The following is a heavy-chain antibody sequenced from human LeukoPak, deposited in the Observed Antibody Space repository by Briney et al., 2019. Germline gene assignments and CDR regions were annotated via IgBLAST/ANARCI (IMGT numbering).Heavy chain of an antibody. J-gene: IGHJ4*02. CDR3: ARRRPSRYFDY. Sequence: SETLSLTCTVSGGSISSSSYYWGWIRQPPGKGLEWIGSIYYSGSTYYNPSLKSRVTISVDTSKNQFSLKLSSVTAADTAVYYCARRRPSRYFDYWGQGTLVTVSS. CDR1: GGSISSSSYY. V-gene: IGHV4-39*01. CDR2: IYYSGST.